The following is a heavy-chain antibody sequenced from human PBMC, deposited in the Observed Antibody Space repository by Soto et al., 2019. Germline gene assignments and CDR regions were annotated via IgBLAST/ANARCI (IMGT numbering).Heavy chain of an antibody. CDR3: AAVPYSSGST. V-gene: IGHV3-15*07. D-gene: IGHD6-19*01. CDR1: RFNFSAAW. J-gene: IGHJ4*02. Sequence: EMQLVQSGGGLVKPGGSLRLSCVASRFNFSAAWLNWIRQAPGKGLEWVGRIKPKSEGETADYTAPVRDRFTISRDDSQNTLHLQMDSLKTEDTAVYYCAAVPYSSGSTWGLGVLVTVSS. CDR2: IKPKSEGETA.